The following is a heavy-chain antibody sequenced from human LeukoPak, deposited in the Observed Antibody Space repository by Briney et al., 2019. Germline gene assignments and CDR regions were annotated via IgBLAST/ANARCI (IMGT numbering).Heavy chain of an antibody. V-gene: IGHV3-64D*06. CDR3: VRDMSGKYSFDY. D-gene: IGHD1-26*01. Sequence: GGSLRLSCAASGFTLTWHVMHWVRQAPGKALEYVSFIHHNGEITSYAESVRGRFTASRDNSKNTLFLELSSLRTDDTAVYYCVRDMSGKYSFDYWGQGTLVTVSS. CDR1: GFTLTWHV. J-gene: IGHJ4*02. CDR2: IHHNGEIT.